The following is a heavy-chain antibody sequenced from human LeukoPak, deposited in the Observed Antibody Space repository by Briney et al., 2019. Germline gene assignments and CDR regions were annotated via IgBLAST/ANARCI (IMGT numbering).Heavy chain of an antibody. CDR2: IYSGGST. J-gene: IGHJ4*02. CDR1: GFTVSSNY. V-gene: IGHV3-53*04. D-gene: IGHD3-16*01. Sequence: GGSLRLSCADSGFTVSSNYMSWVRQAPGKGLEWVSVIYSGGSTYYADSVKGRFTISRHNSKNTLYLQMNSLRAEDTAVYYCARDLGYEFDYWGQGTLVTVSS. CDR3: ARDLGYEFDY.